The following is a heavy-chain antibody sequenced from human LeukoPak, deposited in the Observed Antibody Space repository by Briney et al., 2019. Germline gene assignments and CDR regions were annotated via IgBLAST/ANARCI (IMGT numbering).Heavy chain of an antibody. Sequence: PGGSLRLSCAASGFTFSSYAMSWVRQAPGKGLEWDSAISGSGGSTYYADSVKGRFTTSRDNSKNTLYLQMNSLRAEDTAVYYCAKFLPTHIVVANYYFDYWGQGTLVTVSS. J-gene: IGHJ4*02. CDR1: GFTFSSYA. D-gene: IGHD2-21*01. V-gene: IGHV3-23*01. CDR2: ISGSGGST. CDR3: AKFLPTHIVVANYYFDY.